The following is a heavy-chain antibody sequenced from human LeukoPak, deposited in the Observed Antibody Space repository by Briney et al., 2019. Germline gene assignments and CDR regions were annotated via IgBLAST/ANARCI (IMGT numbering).Heavy chain of an antibody. CDR3: ATACSGGSCPLDY. CDR2: FDPEDGET. Sequence: ASVKVSCKGSGYTLTELSMHWVRQAPGKGLEWMGGFDPEDGETIYAQKFQGRVTMTEDTSTDTAYMELSSLRSEDTAVYYCATACSGGSCPLDYWGQGTLVTVSS. D-gene: IGHD2-15*01. V-gene: IGHV1-24*01. J-gene: IGHJ4*02. CDR1: GYTLTELS.